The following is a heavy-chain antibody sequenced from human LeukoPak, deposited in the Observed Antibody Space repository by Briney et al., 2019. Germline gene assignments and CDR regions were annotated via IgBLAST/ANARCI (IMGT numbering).Heavy chain of an antibody. Sequence: SETLSLTCTVSGGSISSSSYYWGWIRQPPGKGLEWIGSIYYSGSTYYNPSLKSRFTISVDTSKNQFSLKLSSVTAADTAVYYCARHLGYCSSTSCYGAWFDPWGQGTLVTVSS. D-gene: IGHD2-2*01. V-gene: IGHV4-39*01. J-gene: IGHJ5*02. CDR1: GGSISSSSYY. CDR3: ARHLGYCSSTSCYGAWFDP. CDR2: IYYSGST.